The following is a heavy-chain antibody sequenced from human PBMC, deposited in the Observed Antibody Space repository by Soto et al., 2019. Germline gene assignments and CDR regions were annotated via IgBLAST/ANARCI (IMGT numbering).Heavy chain of an antibody. Sequence: GGSLRLSCAASGFTFSSYWMSWVRQAPGKGLEWVANIKQDGSEKYYVDSVKGRFTISRDNAKNSLYLQMNSLRAEDTAVYYCARRVYYDYIWGSSVTQFFDYWGQGTLVTVSS. D-gene: IGHD3-16*01. CDR1: GFTFSSYW. J-gene: IGHJ4*02. CDR2: IKQDGSEK. CDR3: ARRVYYDYIWGSSVTQFFDY. V-gene: IGHV3-7*01.